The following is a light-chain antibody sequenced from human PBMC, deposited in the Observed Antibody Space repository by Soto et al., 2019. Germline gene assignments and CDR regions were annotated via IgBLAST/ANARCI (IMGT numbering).Light chain of an antibody. CDR1: QSVSSN. CDR2: GAS. J-gene: IGKJ1*01. V-gene: IGKV3-15*01. Sequence: EIVMTQSPATLSVSPGERATLSCRASQSVSSNLAWYQQKPGQAPTLLIYGASTRATGTPARFSGSGSGTEFILTISSLQSEDFAVYYWQQYNNWPQTFGQGTKVEIK. CDR3: QQYNNWPQT.